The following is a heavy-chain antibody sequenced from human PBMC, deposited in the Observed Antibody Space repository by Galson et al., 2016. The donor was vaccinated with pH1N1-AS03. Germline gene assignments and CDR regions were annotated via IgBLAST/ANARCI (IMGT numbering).Heavy chain of an antibody. Sequence: CAISGDSVSSNNGAWNWIRQSPSRGLEWLGRTYYTSKWYNDYALSVKSRISIKADTSKNQFSLQLTSVTAADTALYYCARDRHDYGPDPFDVWGQGTMVTVSP. CDR2: TYYTSKWYN. CDR1: GDSVSSNNGA. J-gene: IGHJ3*01. V-gene: IGHV6-1*01. CDR3: ARDRHDYGPDPFDV. D-gene: IGHD4-17*01.